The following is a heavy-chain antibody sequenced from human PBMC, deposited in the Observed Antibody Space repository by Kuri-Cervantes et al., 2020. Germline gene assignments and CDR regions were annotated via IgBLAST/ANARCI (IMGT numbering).Heavy chain of an antibody. CDR3: GGEMATIRHY. V-gene: IGHV3-30*03. Sequence: GESLKISCAASGFTFSSYGMHWVRQAPGKGLEWVAVISYDGSNKYYADSVKGRFTISRDNSKNTLYLQMNSLGAEDTAVYYCGGEMATIRHYWGQGTLVTVSS. CDR2: ISYDGSNK. J-gene: IGHJ4*02. D-gene: IGHD5-24*01. CDR1: GFTFSSYG.